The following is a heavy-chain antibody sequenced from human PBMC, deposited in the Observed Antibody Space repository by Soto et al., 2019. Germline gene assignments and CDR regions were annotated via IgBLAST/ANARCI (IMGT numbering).Heavy chain of an antibody. CDR2: ISAYNGNT. Sequence: ASVKVSCKASGYTFTSYGISCVRQAPGQGLEWMGWISAYNGNTNYAQKLQGRVTMTTDTSTSTAYMELRSLRSDDTAVYYCAREELRGAAAGTSSDYMDVWGKGTTVTVSS. V-gene: IGHV1-18*01. D-gene: IGHD6-13*01. CDR3: AREELRGAAAGTSSDYMDV. CDR1: GYTFTSYG. J-gene: IGHJ6*03.